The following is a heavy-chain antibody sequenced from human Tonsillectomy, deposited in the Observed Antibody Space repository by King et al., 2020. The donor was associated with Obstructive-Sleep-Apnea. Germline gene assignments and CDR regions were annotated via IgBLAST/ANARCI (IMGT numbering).Heavy chain of an antibody. J-gene: IGHJ6*02. V-gene: IGHV3-30*04. D-gene: IGHD1-1*01. CDR1: GFTFSSSA. CDR2: ISYDGSNN. Sequence: VQLVESGGGVVQPGRSLRLSCAASGFTFSSSAMHWVRQAPGKGLEWVAVISYDGSNNYYVDSVRGRFTISRDNSKNTLYLQMNSLRAEDTAVYYCARDQGTGYKNTYYCGMDVWGQGTTVTVSS. CDR3: ARDQGTGYKNTYYCGMDV.